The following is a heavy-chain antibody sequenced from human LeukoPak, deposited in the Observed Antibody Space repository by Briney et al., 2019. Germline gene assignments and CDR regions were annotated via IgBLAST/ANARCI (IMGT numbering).Heavy chain of an antibody. CDR2: INPNSGGT. D-gene: IGHD3-22*01. Sequence: ASVKVSCKASGYTFTGYYMHWVRQAPGQGLEWMGRINPNSGGTNYAQKFQGRVTMTRDTSISTAYMELSRLRSDDTAVHYCARARRITMIVVVKDAFDIWGQGTMVTVSS. J-gene: IGHJ3*02. CDR3: ARARRITMIVVVKDAFDI. V-gene: IGHV1-2*06. CDR1: GYTFTGYY.